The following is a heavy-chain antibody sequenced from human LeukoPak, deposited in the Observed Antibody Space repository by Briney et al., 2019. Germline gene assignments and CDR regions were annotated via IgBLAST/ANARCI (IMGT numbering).Heavy chain of an antibody. CDR3: ARVGLRRIPDY. Sequence: ASVKVSCKASGYTFTGYYMHWVRQAPGQGLEWMGRINPNSGGTNYAQKFQGRVTMTRDTSISTAYMELSSLRSEDTAVYYCARVGLRRIPDYWGQGTLVTVSS. CDR2: INPNSGGT. V-gene: IGHV1-2*06. D-gene: IGHD4-17*01. CDR1: GYTFTGYY. J-gene: IGHJ4*02.